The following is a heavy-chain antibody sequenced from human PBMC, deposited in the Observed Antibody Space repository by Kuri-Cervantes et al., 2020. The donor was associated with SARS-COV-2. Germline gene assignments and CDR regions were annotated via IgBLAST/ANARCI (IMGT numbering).Heavy chain of an antibody. CDR3: AKFAKVLLWFGDHYYFDY. D-gene: IGHD3-10*01. CDR2: IYSGGSST. J-gene: IGHJ4*02. Sequence: GGSLRLSCAASGFTFSSYAMSWVRQAPGKGLEWVPVIYSGGSSTYYADSVKGRFTISRDNSKNTLYLQMNSLRAEDTAVYYCAKFAKVLLWFGDHYYFDYWGQGTLVTVSS. V-gene: IGHV3-23*03. CDR1: GFTFSSYA.